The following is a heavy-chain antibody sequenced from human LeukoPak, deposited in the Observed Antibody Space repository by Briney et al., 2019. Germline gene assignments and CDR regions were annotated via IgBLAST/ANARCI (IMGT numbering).Heavy chain of an antibody. D-gene: IGHD2-15*01. CDR1: GGSISSYY. CDR3: ARGGCSGGSCYYYSYYMDV. V-gene: IGHV4-59*12. CDR2: IYYSGST. J-gene: IGHJ6*03. Sequence: SETLSLTCTVSGGSISSYYWSWIRQPPGKGLEWIGYIYYSGSTNYNPSLKSRVTISVDTSKNQFSLKLSSVTAADTAVYYCARGGCSGGSCYYYSYYMDVWGKGTAVTVSS.